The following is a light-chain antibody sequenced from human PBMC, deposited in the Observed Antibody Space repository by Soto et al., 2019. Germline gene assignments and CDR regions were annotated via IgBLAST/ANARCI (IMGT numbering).Light chain of an antibody. CDR3: QQYNDWLT. Sequence: IVVTQSPDTLSVSPGGRATLACRASQSVSSNLAWYQQKPGQAPRLLIYGASTRATGIPARFSGSGSGTEFTLTISSLQSEDFAVYYCQQYNDWLTFGGGTKVDIK. J-gene: IGKJ4*01. V-gene: IGKV3-15*01. CDR1: QSVSSN. CDR2: GAS.